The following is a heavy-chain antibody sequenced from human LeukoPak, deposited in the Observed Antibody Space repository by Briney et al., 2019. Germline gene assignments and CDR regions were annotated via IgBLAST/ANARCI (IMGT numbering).Heavy chain of an antibody. Sequence: SQTLSLTCAISGDSVSSNSAAWNWIRQSPSRGLEWLGRTYYRSKWYNDYAVSVKSRMTINPDTSKNQFSLQLNSMTPDDTAVYYCAREYSSPLDNWFDPWGQGTLVTVSS. J-gene: IGHJ5*02. D-gene: IGHD6-13*01. CDR2: TYYRSKWYN. CDR3: AREYSSPLDNWFDP. V-gene: IGHV6-1*01. CDR1: GDSVSSNSAA.